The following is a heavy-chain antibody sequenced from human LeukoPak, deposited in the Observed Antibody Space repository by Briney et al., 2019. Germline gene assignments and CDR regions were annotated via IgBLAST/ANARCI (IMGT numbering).Heavy chain of an antibody. CDR3: ARVSVAAAFDI. J-gene: IGHJ3*02. V-gene: IGHV3-21*01. CDR1: GFTFSSYA. Sequence: GGSLRLSCAASGFTFSSYAMNWVRQAPGKGLEWVSSISSSSRYIYYADSVKGRFTISRDNAKNSLYLQVNSLRAEDTAVYYCARVSVAAAFDIWGQGTMVTVSS. D-gene: IGHD6-19*01. CDR2: ISSSSRYI.